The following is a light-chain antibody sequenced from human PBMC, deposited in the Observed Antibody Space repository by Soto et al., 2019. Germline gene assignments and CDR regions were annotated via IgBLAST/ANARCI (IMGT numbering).Light chain of an antibody. V-gene: IGKV3-11*01. CDR3: QQRINWYLRT. Sequence: EIVLTQSPATLSLSPGERATLSCRASQSVSTYLAWYQQKPGQAPRLLIYDASNRATGITAKFSGSGSGTDFTLTISSLEPEDFAVYYCQQRINWYLRTFGGGTKVEIK. J-gene: IGKJ4*01. CDR2: DAS. CDR1: QSVSTY.